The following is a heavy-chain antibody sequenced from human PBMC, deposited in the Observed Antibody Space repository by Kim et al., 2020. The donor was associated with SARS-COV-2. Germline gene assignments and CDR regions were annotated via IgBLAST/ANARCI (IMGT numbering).Heavy chain of an antibody. Sequence: GGSLRLSCAASGFTFSSYGMHWVRQAPGKGLEWVAVISYDGSNKYYADSVKGRFTISRDNSKNTLYLQMNSLRAEDTAVYYCAKDPSWMTTGPRGLFDPWGQGTLVTVSS. J-gene: IGHJ5*02. V-gene: IGHV3-30*18. CDR2: ISYDGSNK. CDR3: AKDPSWMTTGPRGLFDP. CDR1: GFTFSSYG. D-gene: IGHD4-17*01.